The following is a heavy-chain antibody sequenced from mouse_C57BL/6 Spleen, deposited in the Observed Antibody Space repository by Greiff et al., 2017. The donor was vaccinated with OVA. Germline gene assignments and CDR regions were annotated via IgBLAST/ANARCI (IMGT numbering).Heavy chain of an antibody. V-gene: IGHV1-18*01. CDR1: GYTFTDYN. Sequence: EVQLQESGPELVKPGASVKIPCKASGYTFTDYNMDWVKQSHGKSLEWIGDINPNNGGTIYNQKFKGKATLTVDKSSSTAYMELRSLTSEDTAVYYCARRGSFYDGYFYAMDYWGQGTSVTVSS. CDR2: INPNNGGT. D-gene: IGHD2-3*01. CDR3: ARRGSFYDGYFYAMDY. J-gene: IGHJ4*01.